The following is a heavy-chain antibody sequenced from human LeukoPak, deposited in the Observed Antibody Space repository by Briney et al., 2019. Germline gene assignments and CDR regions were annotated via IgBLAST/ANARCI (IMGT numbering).Heavy chain of an antibody. V-gene: IGHV4-4*07. Sequence: SETLSLTCTVSGGSISSYYWSWIRQPAGKGLEWIGRIYTSGSTNYNPSLKSRVTMSVDTSKNQFSLKLSSVTAADTAVYYCARGEVITMIVVVILNFDYWGQGTLVTVSS. CDR2: IYTSGST. CDR3: ARGEVITMIVVVILNFDY. CDR1: GGSISSYY. D-gene: IGHD3-22*01. J-gene: IGHJ4*02.